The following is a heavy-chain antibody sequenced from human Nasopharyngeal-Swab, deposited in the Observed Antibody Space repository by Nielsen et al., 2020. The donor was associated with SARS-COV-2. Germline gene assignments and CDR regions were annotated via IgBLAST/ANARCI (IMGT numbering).Heavy chain of an antibody. J-gene: IGHJ5*02. CDR2: INAGNGNT. D-gene: IGHD3-9*01. Sequence: ASVKVSCKPSGYTFTSYAMHLVRQAPGQRLEWLGWINAGNGNTTYSQQFQGRVTITRDTSASTAYMELSSLRSEDTAVYYCARSHRRFAYYDILTGYHNWFDPWGQGTLVTVSS. V-gene: IGHV1-3*01. CDR3: ARSHRRFAYYDILTGYHNWFDP. CDR1: GYTFTSYA.